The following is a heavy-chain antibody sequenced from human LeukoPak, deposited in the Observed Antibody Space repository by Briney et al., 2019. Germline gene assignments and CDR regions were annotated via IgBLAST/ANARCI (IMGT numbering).Heavy chain of an antibody. D-gene: IGHD3-10*01. CDR3: AKTTSSLLFGEFRGGANYFDY. CDR2: ISGSGGTT. Sequence: GGSLRLSCTASGFNFNRFAVTWVRQAPGKGLEWVSAISGSGGTTHYADSVKGRFSISRDNSKNTLYLQLSRVRAEDTAVYYCAKTTSSLLFGEFRGGANYFDYWGQGALVTVSS. J-gene: IGHJ4*02. V-gene: IGHV3-23*01. CDR1: GFNFNRFA.